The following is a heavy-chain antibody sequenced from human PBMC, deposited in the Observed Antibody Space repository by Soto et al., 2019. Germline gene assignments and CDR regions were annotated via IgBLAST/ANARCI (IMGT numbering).Heavy chain of an antibody. V-gene: IGHV4-39*01. Sequence: KTSETLSLTCTVSGGSISSSSYYWGWIRQPPGKGLEWIGSIYYSGSTYYNPSLKSRVTISVDTSKNQFSLKLSSVTAADTAVYYCARQGSAMPNRRGFDYWGQGTLVTVSS. CDR2: IYYSGST. D-gene: IGHD2-2*01. CDR1: GGSISSSSYY. J-gene: IGHJ4*02. CDR3: ARQGSAMPNRRGFDY.